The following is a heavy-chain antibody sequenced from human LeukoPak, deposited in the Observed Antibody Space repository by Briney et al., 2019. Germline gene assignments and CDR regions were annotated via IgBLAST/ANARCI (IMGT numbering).Heavy chain of an antibody. Sequence: SETLSLTCTVSGGSISSYYWSWIRQPPGKGLEWIGYIYYSGSTNYNPSLKSPVTTSVDTSKNQFSLKLSSVTAADTAVYYCARDSGSYSSAFDIWGQGTMVTVSS. D-gene: IGHD1-26*01. V-gene: IGHV4-59*08. CDR1: GGSISSYY. CDR2: IYYSGST. CDR3: ARDSGSYSSAFDI. J-gene: IGHJ3*02.